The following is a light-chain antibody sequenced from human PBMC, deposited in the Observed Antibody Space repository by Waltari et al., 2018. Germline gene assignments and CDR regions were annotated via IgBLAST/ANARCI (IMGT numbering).Light chain of an antibody. J-gene: IGLJ2*01. CDR3: AAWDDSLSGHWV. CDR1: SSNIGPNL. CDR2: RND. Sequence: QSALTQPPSASGTPGQRVTISCSGSSSNIGPNLVTWYPQLPGKAPNLLVYRNDQRPSGVPDRFSGSKSGTSASLAISGLQSEDEADYYCAAWDDSLSGHWVFGGGTKVTVL. V-gene: IGLV1-44*01.